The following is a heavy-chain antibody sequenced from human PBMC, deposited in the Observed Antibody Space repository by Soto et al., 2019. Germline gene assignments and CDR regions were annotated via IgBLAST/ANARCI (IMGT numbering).Heavy chain of an antibody. J-gene: IGHJ6*02. D-gene: IGHD3-22*01. V-gene: IGHV3-11*06. CDR3: ASTARYYYDSSGYHNPLDYYGMDV. Sequence: GSLRLSCAASGFTFSGYYMSWIRQAPGKGLEWVSYISSSSSYTNYADSVKGRFTISRDNAKNSLYLQMNSLRAEDTAVYYCASTARYYYDSSGYHNPLDYYGMDVWGQGTTVTVSS. CDR1: GFTFSGYY. CDR2: ISSSSSYT.